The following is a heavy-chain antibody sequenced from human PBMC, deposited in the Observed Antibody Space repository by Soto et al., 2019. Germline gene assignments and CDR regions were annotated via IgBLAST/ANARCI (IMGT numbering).Heavy chain of an antibody. CDR3: ARDNGY. Sequence: SETLSLTCTVSGGSISSYYWSWIRQPPGKGLEWIGYIYYSGSTNYNPSLKSRVTISVDTSKNQFSLKLSSVTAADTAVYYCARDNGYWGQGTLVTVSS. D-gene: IGHD2-8*01. V-gene: IGHV4-59*01. J-gene: IGHJ4*02. CDR1: GGSISSYY. CDR2: IYYSGST.